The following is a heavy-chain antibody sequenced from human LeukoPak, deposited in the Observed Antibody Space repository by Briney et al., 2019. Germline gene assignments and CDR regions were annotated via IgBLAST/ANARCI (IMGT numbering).Heavy chain of an antibody. CDR1: GGSISSGSYY. CDR2: IYTSGST. Sequence: PSETLSLTCTVSGGSISSGSYYWSWIRQPAGKGLEWIGRIYTSGSTNYNPSLKSRVTISVDTSKNQFSLKLSSVTAADTAVYYCARDVGGPMTTVTPGNYWGQGTLVTVSS. CDR3: ARDVGGPMTTVTPGNY. J-gene: IGHJ4*02. V-gene: IGHV4-61*02. D-gene: IGHD4-17*01.